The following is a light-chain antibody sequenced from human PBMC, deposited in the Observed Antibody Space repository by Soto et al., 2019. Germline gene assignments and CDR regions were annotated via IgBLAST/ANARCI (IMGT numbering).Light chain of an antibody. Sequence: QSVLTQPASVSGSSGQSITISCTGTSSDVGGYNYVSWYQQHPGKAPKLMIYDVSNRPSGVSNRFSGSKSGNTASLTISGLQAEDEADYYCSSYTSSSFYVFGTGTKLTVL. CDR2: DVS. J-gene: IGLJ1*01. V-gene: IGLV2-14*01. CDR3: SSYTSSSFYV. CDR1: SSDVGGYNY.